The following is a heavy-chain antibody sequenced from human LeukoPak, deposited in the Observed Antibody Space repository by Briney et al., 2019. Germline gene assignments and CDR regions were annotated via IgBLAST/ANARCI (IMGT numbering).Heavy chain of an antibody. Sequence: GGSLRLSCATSGFPFIAYDMHWVRQAPGKGLEWVSAYYPGAVKGRFIISRDYATNSLFLQMNSLRAGDTAVYFCVRGALPGDNWYFDLWGRGTLVIVSS. V-gene: IGHV3-13*01. J-gene: IGHJ2*01. CDR3: VRGALPGDNWYFDL. CDR1: GFPFIAYD.